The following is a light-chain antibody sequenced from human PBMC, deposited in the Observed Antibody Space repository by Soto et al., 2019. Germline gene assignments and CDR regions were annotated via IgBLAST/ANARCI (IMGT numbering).Light chain of an antibody. V-gene: IGLV2-14*01. Sequence: QSALTQPVSVSGSPGQSITISCTGTSSDVGAYNYVSWYQQHRGKAPKLMIYEGSHRPSGVSNRFSGSKSANTASLSISGLQAEDEADYYCSSYTTSSTLVFGGGTQLTVL. J-gene: IGLJ2*01. CDR2: EGS. CDR1: SSDVGAYNY. CDR3: SSYTTSSTLV.